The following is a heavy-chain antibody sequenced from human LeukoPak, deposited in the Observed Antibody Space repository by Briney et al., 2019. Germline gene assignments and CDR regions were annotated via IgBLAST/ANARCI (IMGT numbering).Heavy chain of an antibody. CDR3: ASGSYLGIILDFPFDY. CDR1: GYTLTELS. CDR2: FDPEDGET. V-gene: IGHV1-24*01. J-gene: IGHJ4*02. Sequence: ASVKVSCKVSGYTLTELSMHWVRQAPGKGLEWMGGFDPEDGETIYAQKFQGRVTMTEDTSTDTAYMELSSLRSEDTAVYYCASGSYLGIILDFPFDYWGQGTPVTVSS. D-gene: IGHD1-26*01.